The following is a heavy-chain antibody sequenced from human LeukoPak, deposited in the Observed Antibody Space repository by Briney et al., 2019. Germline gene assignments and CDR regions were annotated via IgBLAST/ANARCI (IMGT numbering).Heavy chain of an antibody. CDR3: ARGSPSSGSMTFDY. Sequence: SETLSLTCTVSGGSISSYYWSWIRQPPGKGLEWIGYIYYSGSTNYNPSLKSRVTISVDTSKSQFSLKLSSVTAADTAVYYCARGSPSSGSMTFDYWGQGTLVTVSS. V-gene: IGHV4-59*01. J-gene: IGHJ4*02. CDR2: IYYSGST. D-gene: IGHD6-19*01. CDR1: GGSISSYY.